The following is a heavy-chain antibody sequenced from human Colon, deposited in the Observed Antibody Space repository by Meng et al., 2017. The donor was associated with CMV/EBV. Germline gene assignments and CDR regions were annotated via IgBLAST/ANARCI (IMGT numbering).Heavy chain of an antibody. J-gene: IGHJ6*02. V-gene: IGHV3-49*04. Sequence: GGSLRLSCAASGFRLGDFALSWVRQAPGGGLELVGFIRRNSYGGAVAYGASVRGRFVMSRDDSRGVAYLEMDSLKNDDTAVYYCTRHRGEGYHNFYGMDVWGQGTKVTVSS. CDR1: GFRLGDFA. CDR2: IRRNSYGGAV. CDR3: TRHRGEGYHNFYGMDV. D-gene: IGHD3-16*01.